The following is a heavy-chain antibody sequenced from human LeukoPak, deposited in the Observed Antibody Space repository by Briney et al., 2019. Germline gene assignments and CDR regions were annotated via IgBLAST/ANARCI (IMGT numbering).Heavy chain of an antibody. J-gene: IGHJ1*01. V-gene: IGHV1-18*01. Sequence: ASVKVSCKASGYTFTSYGISWVRQAPGQWLEWMGWISAYNGNTNYAQKLQGRVTMTTDTSTSTAYMELRSLRSDDTAVYYCARPDYYDSSGYYYVSEYFQHWGQGTLVTVSS. CDR2: ISAYNGNT. CDR3: ARPDYYDSSGYYYVSEYFQH. D-gene: IGHD3-22*01. CDR1: GYTFTSYG.